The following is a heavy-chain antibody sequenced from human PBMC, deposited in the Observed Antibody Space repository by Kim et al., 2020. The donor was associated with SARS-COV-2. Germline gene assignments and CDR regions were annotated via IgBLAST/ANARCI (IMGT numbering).Heavy chain of an antibody. V-gene: IGHV3-9*01. CDR1: GFTFDDYA. Sequence: GGSLRLSCAASGFTFDDYAMHWVRQAPGKCLEWVSGISWNSGSIGYADSVKGRFTISRDNAKNSLYLQMNSLRAEDTALYYCAKDIAEGEQLAKALRLRAFDIWGQGTMVTVSS. CDR3: AKDIAEGEQLAKALRLRAFDI. CDR2: ISWNSGSI. D-gene: IGHD6-6*01. J-gene: IGHJ3*02.